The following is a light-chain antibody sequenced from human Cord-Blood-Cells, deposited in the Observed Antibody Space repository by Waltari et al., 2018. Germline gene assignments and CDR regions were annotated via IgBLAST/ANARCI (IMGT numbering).Light chain of an antibody. CDR3: CSYAGRSTWV. CDR1: SSDVGSYNL. CDR2: EGS. J-gene: IGLJ3*02. Sequence: QSALTQPASVSGSPGQSITISCTGTSSDVGSYNLVSWYQQHPGTAPKLMIYEGSKRPSGVANRFSGSKSGNTASLAISGLQADDEADYYCCSYAGRSTWVFGGGTKLTVL. V-gene: IGLV2-23*01.